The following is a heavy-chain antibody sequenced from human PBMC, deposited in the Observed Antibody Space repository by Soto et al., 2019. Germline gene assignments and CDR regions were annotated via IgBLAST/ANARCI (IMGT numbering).Heavy chain of an antibody. CDR3: ARGVPAAGTDWFDP. J-gene: IGHJ5*02. V-gene: IGHV4-4*07. CDR1: GGSISNYY. CDR2: VSSTGSS. Sequence: SETLSLTXTVSGGSISNYYWSWIRQPAEKRLEWIGRVSSTGSSYYNPSLKSRVTISVDTSKNQVSLNLTSVTAADTAVYYCARGVPAAGTDWFDPWGQGTLVTVSS. D-gene: IGHD6-13*01.